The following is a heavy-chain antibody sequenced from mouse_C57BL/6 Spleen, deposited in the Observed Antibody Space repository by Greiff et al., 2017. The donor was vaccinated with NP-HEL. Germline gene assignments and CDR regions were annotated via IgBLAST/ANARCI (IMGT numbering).Heavy chain of an antibody. CDR1: GFTFSSYG. J-gene: IGHJ4*01. V-gene: IGHV5-6*01. D-gene: IGHD2-12*01. CDR3: ARHQTLYFHYAMDY. Sequence: EVKLMESGGDLVKPGGSLKLSCAASGFTFSSYGMSWVRQTPDKRLEWVATISIGGSYTYYPDSVKGRFTISRDNAKNTLYLQMSSLKSEDTAMYYCARHQTLYFHYAMDYWGQGTSVTVSS. CDR2: ISIGGSYT.